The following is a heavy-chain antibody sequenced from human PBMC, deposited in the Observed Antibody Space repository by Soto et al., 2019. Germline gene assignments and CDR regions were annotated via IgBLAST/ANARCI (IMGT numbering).Heavy chain of an antibody. J-gene: IGHJ3*01. CDR1: GFTFSSYA. V-gene: IGHV3-23*01. CDR2: ISGSGGST. CDR3: ARARNGVMATILFPDAFDF. D-gene: IGHD2-21*01. Sequence: PGGSLRLSCAASGFTFSSYAMSWVRQAPGKGLEWVSAISGSGGSTYYADSVKGRFTISRDNSKNTLYLQMNSLRAEDTAVYYCARARNGVMATILFPDAFDFWGQGTMVTVSS.